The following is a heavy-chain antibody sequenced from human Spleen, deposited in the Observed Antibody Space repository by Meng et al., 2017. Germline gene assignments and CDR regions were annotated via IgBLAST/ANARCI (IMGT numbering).Heavy chain of an antibody. V-gene: IGHV1-8*01. CDR1: GYTFTSSD. CDR2: MNPNSGNT. J-gene: IGHJ4*02. Sequence: QGQLGQSEVEVKTPGASVKVSCKASGYTFTSSDINWVRQATGQGLEWMGWMNPNSGNTGYAQKFQGRVTMTRDTSISTAYMELSSLRSEDTAVYYCARGRGTGYSSSWYGVDYWGQGTLVTVSS. CDR3: ARGRGTGYSSSWYGVDY. D-gene: IGHD6-13*01.